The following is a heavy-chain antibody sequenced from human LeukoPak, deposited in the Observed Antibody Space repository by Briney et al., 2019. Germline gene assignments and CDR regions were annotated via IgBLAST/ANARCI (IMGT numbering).Heavy chain of an antibody. CDR1: GYIFTGNY. CDR2: INPNSGGT. D-gene: IGHD3-22*01. J-gene: IGHJ4*02. CDR3: ARAKSSGYSEYFDY. V-gene: IGHV1-2*04. Sequence: GASVKVSCKASGYIFTGNYIHWVRQAPGQGLEWMGWINPNSGGTNYAQKFQGWVTMTRDTSISTAYMELSRLRSDDTAVYYCARAKSSGYSEYFDYWGQGTLVTVSS.